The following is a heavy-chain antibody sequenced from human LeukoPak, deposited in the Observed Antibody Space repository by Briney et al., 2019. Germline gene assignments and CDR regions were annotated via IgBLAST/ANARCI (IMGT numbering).Heavy chain of an antibody. V-gene: IGHV3-64*01. J-gene: IGHJ4*02. CDR2: ISSNGGST. Sequence: GGSLRLSCAASGFTFSSYAMHWVRQAPGKGLEYVSAISSNGGSTYYANSVKGRFTISRDNSKNTLYLQMGSLRAEDMAVYYCARASVGKAAAGIFDYWGQGTLVTVSS. CDR3: ARASVGKAAAGIFDY. D-gene: IGHD6-13*01. CDR1: GFTFSSYA.